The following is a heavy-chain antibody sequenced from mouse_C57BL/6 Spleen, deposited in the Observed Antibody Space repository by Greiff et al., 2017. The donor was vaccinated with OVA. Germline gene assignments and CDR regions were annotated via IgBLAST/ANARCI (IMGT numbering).Heavy chain of an antibody. D-gene: IGHD4-1*01. J-gene: IGHJ2*01. CDR3: ASSWDAGYFDY. CDR2: IYPGDGDT. V-gene: IGHV1-82*01. Sequence: VKLMESGPELVKPGASVKISCKASGYAFSSSWMNWVKQRPGTGLEWIGRIYPGDGDTNYNGKFKGKATLTADKSSSTAYMQLSSLTSEDSAVYFCASSWDAGYFDYWGQGTTLTVSS. CDR1: GYAFSSSW.